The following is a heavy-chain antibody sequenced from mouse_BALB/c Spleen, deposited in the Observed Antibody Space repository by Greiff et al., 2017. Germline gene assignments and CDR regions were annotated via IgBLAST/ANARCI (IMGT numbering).Heavy chain of an antibody. J-gene: IGHJ4*01. V-gene: IGHV2-2*02. Sequence: VQLVESGPGLVQPSQSLSITCTVSGFSLTSYGVHWVRQSPGKGLEWLGVIWSGGSTDYNAAFISRLSISKDNSTSQVFFKMNSLQANDTAIYYCARKDGYGNYDYAMDYWGQGTSVTVSS. CDR3: ARKDGYGNYDYAMDY. D-gene: IGHD2-10*02. CDR2: IWSGGST. CDR1: GFSLTSYG.